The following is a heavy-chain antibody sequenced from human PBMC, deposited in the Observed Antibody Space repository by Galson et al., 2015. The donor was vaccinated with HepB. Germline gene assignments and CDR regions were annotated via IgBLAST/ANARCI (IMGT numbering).Heavy chain of an antibody. J-gene: IGHJ3*02. CDR2: IIPIFGTA. V-gene: IGHV1-69*06. CDR1: GGTFSSYA. Sequence: SVKVSCKASGGTFSSYAISWVRQAPGQGLEWMGGIIPIFGTANYAQKFQGRVTITADKSTSTAYMELSSLRSEDTAVYYCAREADGARMATIRADAFDIWGQGTMVTVSS. D-gene: IGHD5-24*01. CDR3: AREADGARMATIRADAFDI.